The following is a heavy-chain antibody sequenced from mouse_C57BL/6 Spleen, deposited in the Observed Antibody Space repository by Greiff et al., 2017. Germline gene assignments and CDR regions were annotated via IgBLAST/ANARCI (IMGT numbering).Heavy chain of an antibody. D-gene: IGHD1-1*01. CDR2: ILPGSGST. V-gene: IGHV1-9*01. CDR1: GYTFTGYW. Sequence: LVESGAELMKPGASVKLSCKATGYTFTGYWIEWVKQRPGHGLEWIGEILPGSGSTNYNEKFKGKATFTADTSSNTAYMQLSSLTTEDSAIYYCAKFTTVVEKAWFAYWGQGTLVTVSA. CDR3: AKFTTVVEKAWFAY. J-gene: IGHJ3*01.